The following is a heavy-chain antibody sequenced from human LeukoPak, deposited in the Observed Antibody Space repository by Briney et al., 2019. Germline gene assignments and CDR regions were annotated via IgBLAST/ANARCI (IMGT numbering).Heavy chain of an antibody. V-gene: IGHV3-43D*03. Sequence: GGSLRLSCAASGFTFDDYAMHWVRQAPGKGLEWVSLISWDGSTTYYADSVKGRFTISRDNSKNSLYLQMNSLRVEDTALYYCAKDITPYYYDSSGSEVVGAFDIWGQGTMVTVSS. J-gene: IGHJ3*02. D-gene: IGHD3-22*01. CDR2: ISWDGSTT. CDR3: AKDITPYYYDSSGSEVVGAFDI. CDR1: GFTFDDYA.